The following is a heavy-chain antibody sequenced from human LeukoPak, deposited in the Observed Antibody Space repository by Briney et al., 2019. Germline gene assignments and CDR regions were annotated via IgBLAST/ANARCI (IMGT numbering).Heavy chain of an antibody. V-gene: IGHV4/OR15-8*01. CDR3: ARSHDHLWGNYPDY. J-gene: IGHJ4*02. D-gene: IGHD3-16*02. CDR1: GGSIDSTNW. Sequence: SETLSLTCDVSGGSIDSTNWWNWVRQPPGKGLEWIGEIHHDGRINYNPSLKSRVTLSVDKSKNQFSLRLNSVTAAGTAMYYCARSHDHLWGNYPDYWGQGTLVTVSS. CDR2: IHHDGRI.